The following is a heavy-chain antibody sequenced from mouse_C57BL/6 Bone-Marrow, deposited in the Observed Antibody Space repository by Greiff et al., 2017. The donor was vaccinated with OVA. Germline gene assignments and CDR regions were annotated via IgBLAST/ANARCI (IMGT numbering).Heavy chain of an antibody. Sequence: QVQLQQPGAELVRPGSSVKLSCKASGYTFTSYWMHWVKQRPIQGLEWIGNIDPSDSETHYNQKFKDKATLTVDKSSSTAYMQLSSLTSEDSAVYYCARCVDYYGSSYEGFAYWGQGTLVTVSA. V-gene: IGHV1-52*01. CDR1: GYTFTSYW. J-gene: IGHJ3*01. D-gene: IGHD1-1*01. CDR2: IDPSDSET. CDR3: ARCVDYYGSSYEGFAY.